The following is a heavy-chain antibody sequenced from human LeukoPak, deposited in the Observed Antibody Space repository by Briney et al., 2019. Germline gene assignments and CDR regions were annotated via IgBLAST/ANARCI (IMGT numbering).Heavy chain of an antibody. D-gene: IGHD2-21*01. Sequence: PGGSLRLSCTPYGLTFSIYALRWVRQTPGKGLEWLSVISATGSTTFYADSVRGRLTISRDNSKNTLYLQMNSLRAEDPAVYYTAKDSQGVAFCVDDAFDLWGQGTIVTVSA. CDR1: GLTFSIYA. CDR3: AKDSQGVAFCVDDAFDL. J-gene: IGHJ3*01. CDR2: ISATGSTT. V-gene: IGHV3-23*01.